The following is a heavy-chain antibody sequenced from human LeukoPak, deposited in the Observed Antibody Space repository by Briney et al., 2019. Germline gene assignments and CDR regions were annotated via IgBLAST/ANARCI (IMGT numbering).Heavy chain of an antibody. CDR2: INAGNGNT. CDR1: GYTFTSYA. J-gene: IGHJ4*02. V-gene: IGHV1-3*01. Sequence: ASVKVSCKASGYTFTSYAMHWVRQAPGQRLEWMGWINAGNGNTKYSQKFQGRVTITRDTSASTAYMELSSLRSEDTAVYYCARSAPARITIFGVVPGSGFDYWGQGTLVIVSS. CDR3: ARSAPARITIFGVVPGSGFDY. D-gene: IGHD3-3*01.